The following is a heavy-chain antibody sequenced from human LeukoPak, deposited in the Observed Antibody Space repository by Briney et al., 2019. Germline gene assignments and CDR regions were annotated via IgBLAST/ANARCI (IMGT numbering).Heavy chain of an antibody. V-gene: IGHV4-34*01. CDR3: ARETYYYYYMDV. Sequence: SETLSLTCAVYGGSFSGYYWSWIRQPPGKGLEWIGEINHSGSTNYNPSLKSRVTISVDTSKNQFSLKLSSVTAADTAVYYCARETYYYYYMDVWAKGPRSPSP. J-gene: IGHJ6*03. CDR2: INHSGST. CDR1: GGSFSGYY.